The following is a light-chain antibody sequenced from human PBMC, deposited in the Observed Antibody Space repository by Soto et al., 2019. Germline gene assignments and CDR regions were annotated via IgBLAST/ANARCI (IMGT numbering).Light chain of an antibody. CDR2: DVS. CDR3: SSYTTSNTRQIV. CDR1: SSDVGGYNY. V-gene: IGLV2-14*03. J-gene: IGLJ1*01. Sequence: QSVNTQPASLSGSPGKTNNISCTGTSSDVGGYNYVSWYQHHPGKAPKLIIYDVSNRPSGVSNPFSGSKSGNTASLTISGLQPEDEADYYCSSYTTSNTRQIVFGTGTKVTVL.